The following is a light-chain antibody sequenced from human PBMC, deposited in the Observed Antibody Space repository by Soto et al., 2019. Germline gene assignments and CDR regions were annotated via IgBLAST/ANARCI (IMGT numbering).Light chain of an antibody. Sequence: ETVLTQSPGTLSLSPWERATLYCRASQSVGSNYLAWYQQKPGQAPRVLIYGASSRATGIPDRFSGSGSGADFTLTITRLEPEDFAVYYCQQYSSSRTFGQGTKVDI. CDR2: GAS. CDR3: QQYSSSRT. CDR1: QSVGSNY. J-gene: IGKJ1*01. V-gene: IGKV3-20*01.